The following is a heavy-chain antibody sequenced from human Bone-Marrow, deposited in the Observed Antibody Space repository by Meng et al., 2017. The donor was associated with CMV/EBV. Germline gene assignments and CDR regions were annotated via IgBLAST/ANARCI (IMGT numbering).Heavy chain of an antibody. V-gene: IGHV4-34*01. CDR2: INHSGST. D-gene: IGHD3-3*01. J-gene: IGHJ6*02. Sequence: LSLTCGVYGGSFSGYYWSWIRQPPGKGLEWIGEINHSGSTNYNPSLKSRVTISVDTSKNQFSLKLSSVTAADTAVYYCAGGSRITIFGVVIMNGMDVWGQGTTVTVSS. CDR1: GGSFSGYY. CDR3: AGGSRITIFGVVIMNGMDV.